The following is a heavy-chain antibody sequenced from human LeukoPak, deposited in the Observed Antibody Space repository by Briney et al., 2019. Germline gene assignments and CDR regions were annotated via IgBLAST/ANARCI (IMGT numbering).Heavy chain of an antibody. D-gene: IGHD6-13*01. Sequence: RASVKDSCKASGYTFTSYDINWVRQATGQGLEWMGWMNPNSGNTGYAQKFQGRVTMTRNTSISTAYMELSSLRSEDTAVYYCARGAYSSSWYPYYYYYYGMDVWGQGTTVTVSS. J-gene: IGHJ6*02. CDR1: GYTFTSYD. CDR2: MNPNSGNT. CDR3: ARGAYSSSWYPYYYYYYGMDV. V-gene: IGHV1-8*01.